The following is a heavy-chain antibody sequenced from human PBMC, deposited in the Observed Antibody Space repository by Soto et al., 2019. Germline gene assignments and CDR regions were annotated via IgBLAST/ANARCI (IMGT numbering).Heavy chain of an antibody. J-gene: IGHJ4*02. V-gene: IGHV3-23*01. CDR3: AKDRPAGNFDY. Sequence: EVQVLDSGGGLVQPGGSLRLSCAASGFTFNNYAMNWVRQAPGKGLEWVATISATGGSTYYADSVKGRFTISRDNSKNTLYLPMKGLRVEDTAVYYCAKDRPAGNFDYWGQGTQVTVSS. CDR1: GFTFNNYA. CDR2: ISATGGST.